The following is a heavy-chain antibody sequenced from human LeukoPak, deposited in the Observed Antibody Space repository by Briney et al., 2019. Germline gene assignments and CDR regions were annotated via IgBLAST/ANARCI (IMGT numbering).Heavy chain of an antibody. V-gene: IGHV3-7*01. Sequence: GGSLRLSCAASGFTFITFWLSWFRKAPGKGLEWVANIKQDGSEKYYVDSVKGRFTISRDNAKNSLYLQMNSLRAEDTAMYYCARDSAGNDYWGQGTLVTVSS. D-gene: IGHD6-13*01. CDR3: ARDSAGNDY. CDR2: IKQDGSEK. J-gene: IGHJ4*02. CDR1: GFTFITFW.